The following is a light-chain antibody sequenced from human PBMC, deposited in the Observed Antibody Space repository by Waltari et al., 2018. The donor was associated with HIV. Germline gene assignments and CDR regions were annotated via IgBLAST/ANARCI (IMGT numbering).Light chain of an antibody. CDR1: GSNIGSNY. J-gene: IGLJ3*02. Sequence: QSVLTQPPSLSAAPGQRVTISCSGSGSNIGSNYVSWYQQVPGTAPKVLIYDNDKRPSGIPDRFSGSTSGTSATLAITGLQSGDEADYYCAVWDSSLRSGRVFGGGTKLTAL. V-gene: IGLV1-51*01. CDR2: DND. CDR3: AVWDSSLRSGRV.